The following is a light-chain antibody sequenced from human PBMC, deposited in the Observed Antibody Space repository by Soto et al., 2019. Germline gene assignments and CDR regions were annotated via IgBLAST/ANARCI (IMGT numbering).Light chain of an antibody. CDR1: SSDVGSYNL. V-gene: IGLV2-23*02. CDR3: FSYAGTSTFLV. CDR2: EVT. J-gene: IGLJ2*01. Sequence: QSALTQPASVSGSPGQSITISCTGTSSDVGSYNLVSWYQHHPGKAPKLSIYEVTKRPSGVSYRFSGSKSGNKASLTISGLQAEDESVYHCFSYAGTSTFLVFGGGTKLTVL.